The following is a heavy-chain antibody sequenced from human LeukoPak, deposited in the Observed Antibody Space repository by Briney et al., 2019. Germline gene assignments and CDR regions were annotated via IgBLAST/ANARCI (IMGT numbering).Heavy chain of an antibody. CDR3: ARVADYYGSANFDY. J-gene: IGHJ4*02. Sequence: GGSLRLSCAASGFTFSNAWMSWVRQAPGKGLEWVSYISYSVNTIYYADSVKGRFTISRDNAKNSLYLQMNSLRADDTVVYYCARVADYYGSANFDYWGQGTLVTVSS. CDR2: ISYSVNTI. CDR1: GFTFSNAW. V-gene: IGHV3-11*04. D-gene: IGHD3-10*01.